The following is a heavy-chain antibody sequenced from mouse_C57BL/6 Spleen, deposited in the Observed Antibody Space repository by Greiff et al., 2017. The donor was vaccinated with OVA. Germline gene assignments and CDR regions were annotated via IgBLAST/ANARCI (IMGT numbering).Heavy chain of an antibody. CDR1: GYTFTSYW. D-gene: IGHD2-5*01. J-gene: IGHJ1*03. CDR3: TRGGYYSNSYWYFDV. Sequence: VQLQQPGAELVMPGASVKLSCKASGYTFTSYWMHWVKQRPGQGLEWLGELDPSDSYTNYNQKFKGKSTLTVDKSSSTAYMQLSSLTSEDSAVYCCTRGGYYSNSYWYFDVWGTGTTVTVSS. CDR2: LDPSDSYT. V-gene: IGHV1-69*01.